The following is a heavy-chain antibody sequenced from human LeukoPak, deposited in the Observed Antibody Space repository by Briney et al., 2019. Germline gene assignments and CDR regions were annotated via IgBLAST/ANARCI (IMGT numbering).Heavy chain of an antibody. J-gene: IGHJ4*02. CDR1: GGSISSSSYY. Sequence: PSETLSLTCTVSGGSISSSSYYWGWIRQPPGKGLEWIGSIYYSGSTNYNPSLKSRVTISVDTSKNQFSLKLSSVTAADTAVYYCAGIEYAAAMDYWGQGTLVTVSS. CDR2: IYYSGST. V-gene: IGHV4-39*07. CDR3: AGIEYAAAMDY. D-gene: IGHD2-2*01.